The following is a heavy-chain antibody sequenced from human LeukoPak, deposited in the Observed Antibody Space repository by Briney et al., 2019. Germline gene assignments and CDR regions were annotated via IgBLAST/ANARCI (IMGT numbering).Heavy chain of an antibody. J-gene: IGHJ5*02. CDR1: GYTFSGTGWY. D-gene: IGHD2-2*01. Sequence: DSVKVSCKASGYTFSGTGWYLYWLRQAPGQGLECMGWIHPNNGDTAYAQKFEGRVAMTRDTSISTAYMELRRLRPDDTAVYYCARGWVVVPAASGPNTPLQYNWFDPWGQGTLVTVSS. V-gene: IGHV1-2*02. CDR3: ARGWVVVPAASGPNTPLQYNWFDP. CDR2: IHPNNGDT.